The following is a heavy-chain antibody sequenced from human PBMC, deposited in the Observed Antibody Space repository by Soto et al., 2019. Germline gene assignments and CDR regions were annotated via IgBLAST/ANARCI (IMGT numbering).Heavy chain of an antibody. CDR2: IYYSGST. CDR3: ARLISCTNGVCHLYYYYYGMDV. J-gene: IGHJ6*02. D-gene: IGHD2-8*01. CDR1: GGSISSSSYY. V-gene: IGHV4-39*01. Sequence: SETLSLTCTVSGGSISSSSYYWGWIRQPPGKGLEWIGSIYYSGSTYYNPSLKSRVTISVDTSKNQFSLKLSSVTAADTAVYYCARLISCTNGVCHLYYYYYGMDVWGQGTTVTVSS.